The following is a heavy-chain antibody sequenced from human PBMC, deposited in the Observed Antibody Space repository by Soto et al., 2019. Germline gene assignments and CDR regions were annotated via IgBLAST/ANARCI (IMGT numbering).Heavy chain of an antibody. Sequence: SETLSLTCAVSSDSISSSNWWSWVRQPPGKGLEWIGEIYHSGSTNYNPSLKSRVTISVDKSKNQFSLNLSSVTAADTAVYYCARTTLTTNYYYYYMDFWGKGTTVTVSS. J-gene: IGHJ6*03. CDR2: IYHSGST. V-gene: IGHV4-4*02. D-gene: IGHD4-17*01. CDR1: SDSISSSNW. CDR3: ARTTLTTNYYYYYMDF.